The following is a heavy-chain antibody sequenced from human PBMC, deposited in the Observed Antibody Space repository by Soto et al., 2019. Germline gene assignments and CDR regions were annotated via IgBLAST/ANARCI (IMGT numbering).Heavy chain of an antibody. D-gene: IGHD4-17*01. CDR2: ISGGGNIM. CDR3: ARIHYGKDAIDV. V-gene: IGHV3-11*01. CDR1: GFNFKDYY. Sequence: ESGGGLVKPGGSLRLSCGASGFNFKDYYMTWIRQAPGKGLEWTSYISGGGNIMYYADSVKGRFTISRDNVKTSLYLQMDSLRAEDTAIYYCARIHYGKDAIDVWGQGTMVTVSS. J-gene: IGHJ3*01.